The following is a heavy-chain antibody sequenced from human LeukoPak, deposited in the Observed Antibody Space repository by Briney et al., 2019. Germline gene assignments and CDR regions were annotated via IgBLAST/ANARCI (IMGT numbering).Heavy chain of an antibody. CDR3: ARSPPTIFGVVIILDY. D-gene: IGHD3-3*01. CDR2: INSDGSST. V-gene: IGHV3-74*01. CDR1: GFTFSSYW. J-gene: IGHJ4*02. Sequence: GGSLRLSCAASGFTFSSYWMHWVRQAPGKGLVWVSRINSDGSSTSYADSVKGRFTISRDNARNTLYLQMNSLRAEDTAVYYCARSPPTIFGVVIILDYWGQGTLVTVSS.